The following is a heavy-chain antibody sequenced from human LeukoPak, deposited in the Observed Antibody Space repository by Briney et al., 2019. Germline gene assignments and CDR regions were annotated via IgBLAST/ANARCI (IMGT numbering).Heavy chain of an antibody. V-gene: IGHV3-9*03. D-gene: IGHD5-18*01. CDR1: GFIFDDYA. CDR2: ISWNSGSI. J-gene: IGHJ4*02. Sequence: GGSLRLSCAASGFIFDDYAMHWVRQAPGKGLEWVSTISWNSGSIGYADSVKGRFTISRDNAKNSLYLQMNSLRAEDMALYYCAKDIGGEGGYSYGLDYWGREPWSPSPQ. CDR3: AKDIGGEGGYSYGLDY.